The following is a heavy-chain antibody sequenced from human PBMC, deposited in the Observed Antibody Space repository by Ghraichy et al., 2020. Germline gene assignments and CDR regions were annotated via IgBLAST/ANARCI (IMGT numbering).Heavy chain of an antibody. D-gene: IGHD4-17*01. CDR1: GFNFARHW. Sequence: ESLNISCVASGFNFARHWMTWVRQVPGKGLEWVASMKSDGSDSFYVDSVKGRFIISRENAENSVSLEMTSLRAEDTAVYYCARDPYGDYKYGGTDYWGRGTLVSVSS. V-gene: IGHV3-7*01. CDR2: MKSDGSDS. J-gene: IGHJ4*02. CDR3: ARDPYGDYKYGGTDY.